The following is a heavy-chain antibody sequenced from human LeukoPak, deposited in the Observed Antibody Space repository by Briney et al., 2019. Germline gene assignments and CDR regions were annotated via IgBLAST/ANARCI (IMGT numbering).Heavy chain of an antibody. CDR2: MNQDGNEK. V-gene: IGHV3-7*01. CDR3: ARLEFIYSLDY. CDR1: GFTFRNYW. Sequence: PGGSLRLSCAASGFTFRNYWMSWVRQAPGKGLEWVANMNQDGNEKYYVGSVKGRFTISRDNAENSLYLQMNSLRAEDTAVYYCARLEFIYSLDYWGQGTLVTVSS. D-gene: IGHD2-15*01. J-gene: IGHJ4*02.